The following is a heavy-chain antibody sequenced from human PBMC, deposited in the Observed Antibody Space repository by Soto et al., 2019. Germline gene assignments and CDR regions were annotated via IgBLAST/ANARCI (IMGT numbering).Heavy chain of an antibody. CDR3: ARGGYYDSRGYVNWFDP. CDR1: GYTFTSYY. J-gene: IGHJ5*02. CDR2: ISPSDGST. Sequence: ASVKVSCKAHGYTFTSYYLHWVRQAPGQGLEWMGIISPSDGSTSHSQKFQGRVAMTRDTSTSTVYMQLHSLRSEDTAVYYCARGGYYDSRGYVNWFDPWGQGTLVTVSS. D-gene: IGHD3-22*01. V-gene: IGHV1-46*01.